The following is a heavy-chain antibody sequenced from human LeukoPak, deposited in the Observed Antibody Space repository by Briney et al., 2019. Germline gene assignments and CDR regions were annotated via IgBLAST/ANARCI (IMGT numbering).Heavy chain of an antibody. CDR2: INPNSGGT. CDR3: ARWLRGLAAAGPRNAFDI. D-gene: IGHD6-13*01. Sequence: ASVKVSCKASGYTFTGYYMHWVRQAPGQGLEWMGWINPNSGGTNYAQKFQGRVTMTRDTSISTAYMELSRLRSDDTAVYYCARWLRGLAAAGPRNAFDIWGQGTMVTVSS. V-gene: IGHV1-2*02. J-gene: IGHJ3*02. CDR1: GYTFTGYY.